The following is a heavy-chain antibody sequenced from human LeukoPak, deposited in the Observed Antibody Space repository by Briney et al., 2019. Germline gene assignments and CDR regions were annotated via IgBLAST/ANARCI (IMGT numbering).Heavy chain of an antibody. CDR2: INHSGST. J-gene: IGHJ4*02. CDR1: GGSFSGYY. Sequence: SETLSLTCAVYGGSFSGYYWSWIRQPPGTGLEWIGEINHSGSTNYNPSLKSRVTISVDTSKNQFSLKLSSVTAADTAVYYCARATSHCSGGSCYSRFDYWGQGTLVTVSS. D-gene: IGHD2-15*01. V-gene: IGHV4-34*01. CDR3: ARATSHCSGGSCYSRFDY.